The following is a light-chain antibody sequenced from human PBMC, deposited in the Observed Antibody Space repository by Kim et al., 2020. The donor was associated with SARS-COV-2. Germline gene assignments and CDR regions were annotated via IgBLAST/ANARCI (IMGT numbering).Light chain of an antibody. J-gene: IGLJ7*01. V-gene: IGLV3-19*01. CDR2: GKN. CDR1: SLRSYY. CDR3: NSRDSSGNHAV. Sequence: SSELTQDPAVSVALGQTVRITCQGDSLRSYYASWYQKKPGQAPILVIYGKNNRPSGIPDRFPGSSSGNTASLTNTGAQAEDQADYYCNSRDSSGNHAVFGGGTQLTVL.